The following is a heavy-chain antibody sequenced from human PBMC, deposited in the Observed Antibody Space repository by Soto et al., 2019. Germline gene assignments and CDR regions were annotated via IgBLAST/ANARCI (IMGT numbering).Heavy chain of an antibody. J-gene: IGHJ4*02. Sequence: QVQLQQWGAGLLKPSETLSLTCAVYGGSFSGYYWSWIRQPPGKGLEWIGEINHSGSTNYNPSLKSRVTISVETAKKQFSLKLSSLTAADRDGYYGARAGVSPWVNHYDSGNYKGHDNWSQGTLVTGS. CDR1: GGSFSGYY. D-gene: IGHD3-10*01. CDR2: INHSGST. CDR3: ARAGVSPWVNHYDSGNYKGHDN. V-gene: IGHV4-34*01.